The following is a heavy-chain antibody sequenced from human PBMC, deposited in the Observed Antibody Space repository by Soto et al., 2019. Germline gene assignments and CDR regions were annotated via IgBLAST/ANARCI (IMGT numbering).Heavy chain of an antibody. V-gene: IGHV4-34*01. CDR3: ARGRGQAVVVPAANMDV. CDR2: INHSGST. J-gene: IGHJ6*03. CDR1: GGSFSGYY. D-gene: IGHD2-2*01. Sequence: KASETLSLTCAVYGGSFSGYYWSWIRQPPGKGLEWIGEINHSGSTNYNPSLKSRVTISVDTSKNQFSLKLSSVTAADTAVYYCARGRGQAVVVPAANMDVWGKGTTVTVSS.